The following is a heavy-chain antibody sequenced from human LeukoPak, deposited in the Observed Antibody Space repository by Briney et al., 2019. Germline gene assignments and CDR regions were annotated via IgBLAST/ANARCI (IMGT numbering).Heavy chain of an antibody. CDR3: ARGPSSGWYLSQFDY. J-gene: IGHJ4*02. Sequence: ASVKVSCKASGYTFTGYYMHWVRQAPGQGLEWMGWINLNSGGTNYPQKFQGRVTMTRDTSISTAYMDLSRLRSDDTAVYYCARGPSSGWYLSQFDYWGQGTLVTVSS. V-gene: IGHV1-2*02. CDR2: INLNSGGT. D-gene: IGHD6-19*01. CDR1: GYTFTGYY.